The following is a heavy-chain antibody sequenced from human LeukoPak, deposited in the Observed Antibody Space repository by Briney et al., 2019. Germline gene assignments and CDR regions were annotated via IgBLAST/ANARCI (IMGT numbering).Heavy chain of an antibody. CDR3: ARETQLEYFDY. CDR2: INHSGST. Sequence: SETLSLTCAVYGGSFSGYYWSWIRQPPGKGLEWIGEINHSGSTNYNPSLKSRVTVSVDTSKNQFSLKLSSVTAADTAVHYCARETQLEYFDYWGQGTLVTVSS. D-gene: IGHD3-3*01. CDR1: GGSFSGYY. J-gene: IGHJ4*02. V-gene: IGHV4-34*01.